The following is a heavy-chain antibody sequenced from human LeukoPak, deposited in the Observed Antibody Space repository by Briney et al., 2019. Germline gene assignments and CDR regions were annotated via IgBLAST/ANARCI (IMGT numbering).Heavy chain of an antibody. D-gene: IGHD3-9*01. CDR3: ARAGNYDILTGYYYYYDGMDV. Sequence: ASVKVSCKASGYTFTGYYMHWVRRAPGQGLEWMGWINPNSGGTNYAQKFQGRVTMTRDTSISTAYMELSRLRSDDTAVYYCARAGNYDILTGYYYYYDGMDVWGQGTTVTVSS. CDR2: INPNSGGT. CDR1: GYTFTGYY. J-gene: IGHJ6*02. V-gene: IGHV1-2*02.